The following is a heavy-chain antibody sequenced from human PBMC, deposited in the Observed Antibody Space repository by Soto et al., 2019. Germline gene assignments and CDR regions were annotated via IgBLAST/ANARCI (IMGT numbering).Heavy chain of an antibody. J-gene: IGHJ5*02. V-gene: IGHV2-5*02. CDR1: GLSLSTSGEA. Sequence: QITLKESGPTLVKPTQTLTLTCTFSGLSLSTSGEAVGWIRQPPGKALEWLALIYRDDDKRYNPTLKTRLTITKDTSKNQVVLTLTNMDPVDTATYYCAHYVSTSPAGWFDPWGQGILVTVSS. D-gene: IGHD3-10*02. CDR2: IYRDDDK. CDR3: AHYVSTSPAGWFDP.